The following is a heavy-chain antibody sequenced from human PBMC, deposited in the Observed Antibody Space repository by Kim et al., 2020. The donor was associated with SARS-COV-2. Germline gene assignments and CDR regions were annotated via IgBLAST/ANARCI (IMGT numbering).Heavy chain of an antibody. CDR3: SRELDWAVGL. CDR1: GFALSSYS. J-gene: IGHJ4*02. D-gene: IGHD3-9*01. Sequence: GGSLRLSCVASGFALSSYSMNWVRQAPGKGLEWLSYISPDDIYYADSVKGRVTISRYNAKNALSLQLNRLRDGDTAVYFCSRELDWAVGLWGKGTLGTV. V-gene: IGHV3-21*05. CDR2: ISPDDI.